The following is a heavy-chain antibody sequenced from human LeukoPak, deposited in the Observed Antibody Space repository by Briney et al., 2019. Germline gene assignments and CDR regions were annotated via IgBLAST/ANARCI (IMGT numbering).Heavy chain of an antibody. D-gene: IGHD6-19*01. Sequence: GASVKVSCKASGYTFTGYHMHWVRQAPGQGLEWMGRINPNSGGTTYAQKFQGRVTMTRDTSISTAYMELSRLRSDDTAVFYCARLRSGWSYDAFDIWGQGTMVTVSS. CDR2: INPNSGGT. CDR1: GYTFTGYH. CDR3: ARLRSGWSYDAFDI. J-gene: IGHJ3*02. V-gene: IGHV1-2*06.